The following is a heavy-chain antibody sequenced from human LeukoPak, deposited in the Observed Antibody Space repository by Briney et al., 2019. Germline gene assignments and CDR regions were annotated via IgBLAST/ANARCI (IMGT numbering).Heavy chain of an antibody. CDR2: INHSGTT. V-gene: IGHV4-34*01. CDR1: GGSFSDYY. D-gene: IGHD3-22*01. J-gene: IGHJ4*02. CDR3: ARDFDTSGYYFHY. Sequence: SETLSLTCAVYGGSFSDYYWSWIREPPGKGLEWIGEINHSGTTVYSPSPKSRLTISLDTSKNQFSLKLTSVTAADTAVYYCARDFDTSGYYFHYWGQGTLVTVSS.